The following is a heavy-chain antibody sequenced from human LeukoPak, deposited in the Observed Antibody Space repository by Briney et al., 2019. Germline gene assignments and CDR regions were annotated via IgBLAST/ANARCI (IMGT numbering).Heavy chain of an antibody. CDR3: AREPYCTNGVCSAY. J-gene: IGHJ4*02. D-gene: IGHD2-8*01. CDR2: IYTSGNT. Sequence: SETLSLTCTVSGGSISSYYWSWIRQPAGEGLEWIGRIYTSGNTNYNPSLRSRVTMSVDTSKNQFSLKLSSVTAADTAVYYCAREPYCTNGVCSAYWGQGTLVTVSS. V-gene: IGHV4-4*07. CDR1: GGSISSYY.